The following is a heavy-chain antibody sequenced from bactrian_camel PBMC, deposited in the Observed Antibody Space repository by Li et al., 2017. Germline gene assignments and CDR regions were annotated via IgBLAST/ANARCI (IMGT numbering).Heavy chain of an antibody. J-gene: IGHJ4*01. CDR2: IDTGDGST. Sequence: DVQLVESGGGSALAGGSVRLSCAASGYTFNTYSWFRQAPGKEREGVAAIDTGDGSTYYLNSVEGRFTITHDNAKNTLYLQMSGLKPEDSAMYYCGADSWDYCTGADGVWPSVRSYRGQGTQV. V-gene: IGHV3S31*01. CDR3: GADSWDYCTGADGVWPSVRSY. D-gene: IGHD3*01. CDR1: GYTFNTY.